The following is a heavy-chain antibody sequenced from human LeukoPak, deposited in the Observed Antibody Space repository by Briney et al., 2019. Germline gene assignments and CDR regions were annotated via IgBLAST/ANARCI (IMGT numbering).Heavy chain of an antibody. CDR1: EFSVGSNY. CDR2: IYSGGST. J-gene: IGHJ4*02. Sequence: QTGGSLRLSCAASEFSVGSNYMTWVRQAPGKGLEWVSLIYSGGSTYYADSVKGRFTISRDNSKNTLYLQMNSLRVEDTAVYYCARGGGYFDWLLSAPYYFDYWGQGTLVTVSS. D-gene: IGHD3-9*01. CDR3: ARGGGYFDWLLSAPYYFDY. V-gene: IGHV3-66*01.